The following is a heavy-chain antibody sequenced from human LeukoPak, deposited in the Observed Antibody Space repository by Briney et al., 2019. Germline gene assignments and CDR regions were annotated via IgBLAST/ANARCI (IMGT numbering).Heavy chain of an antibody. J-gene: IGHJ4*02. D-gene: IGHD6-6*01. CDR1: GFTFSSYG. V-gene: IGHV3-30*18. CDR3: AKGEQLVRSYYFDY. Sequence: GGSLRLSCAASGFTFSSYGMPWVRQAPGKGLEWVAVISYDGSNKYYADSVKGRSTISRDNSKNTLYLQMNSLRAEDTAVYYCAKGEQLVRSYYFDYWGQGTLVTVSS. CDR2: ISYDGSNK.